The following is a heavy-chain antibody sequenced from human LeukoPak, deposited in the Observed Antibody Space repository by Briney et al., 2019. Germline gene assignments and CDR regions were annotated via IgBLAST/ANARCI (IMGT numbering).Heavy chain of an antibody. Sequence: GASVKVSCKASGYTFTGYYIHWVRQAPGQGLEWMGWINPNSGGTNYAQEFQGRVAMTRDTSISTAYMEVNSLISDDTAVYYCARGGGYIHFDYWGQGTLVTVSS. CDR1: GYTFTGYY. CDR3: ARGGGYIHFDY. V-gene: IGHV1-2*02. J-gene: IGHJ4*02. D-gene: IGHD5-24*01. CDR2: INPNSGGT.